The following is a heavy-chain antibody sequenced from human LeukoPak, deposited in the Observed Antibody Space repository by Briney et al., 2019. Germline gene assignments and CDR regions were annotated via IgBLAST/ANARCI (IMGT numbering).Heavy chain of an antibody. CDR1: GFTFSNSW. CDR3: ADADINA. J-gene: IGHJ5*02. V-gene: IGHV3-7*01. Sequence: PGGSLRLSCAASGFTFSNSWMSRVRQAPGKGLEWVASIITDGSAKYYVDSVKGRFTISRDNAKNLLYLQVNSLRVGDTAVYYCADADINAWGLGTLVTVSS. D-gene: IGHD2-15*01. CDR2: IITDGSAK.